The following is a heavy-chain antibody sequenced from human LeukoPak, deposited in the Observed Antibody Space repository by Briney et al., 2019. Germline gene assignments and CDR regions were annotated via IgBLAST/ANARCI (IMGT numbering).Heavy chain of an antibody. Sequence: GGSLRLSCAASVITFSRFWMSWVRQAPRKGRQWVANINQDGSEKYYVDSVKGRFTISRDNAKNSLYLQMNSLRAEDTAVYYCARVSYYYGMDVWGQGTTVTVSS. V-gene: IGHV3-7*01. CDR1: VITFSRFW. J-gene: IGHJ6*02. CDR3: ARVSYYYGMDV. CDR2: INQDGSEK.